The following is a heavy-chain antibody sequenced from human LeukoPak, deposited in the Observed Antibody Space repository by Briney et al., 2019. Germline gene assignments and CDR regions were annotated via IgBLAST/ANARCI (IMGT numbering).Heavy chain of an antibody. Sequence: PGGSLRLSCAASGFTFSAYGMHWVRQAPGKGLEWVAFIRYDGSNKYYADSVKGRFTISRDNSKTTMYLHMNSLRAEDTALYYCAQGMLFCTSTSCSIYWGQGTLVTVSS. J-gene: IGHJ4*02. D-gene: IGHD2-2*01. CDR2: IRYDGSNK. CDR1: GFTFSAYG. V-gene: IGHV3-30*02. CDR3: AQGMLFCTSTSCSIY.